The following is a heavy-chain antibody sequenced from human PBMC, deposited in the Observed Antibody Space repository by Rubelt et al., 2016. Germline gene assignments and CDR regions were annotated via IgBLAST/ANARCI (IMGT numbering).Heavy chain of an antibody. V-gene: IGHV1-69*01. CDR3: ARESGP. CDR2: IIPIFGTA. CDR1: GYTFTGYY. Sequence: QVQLVQSGAEVKKPGASVKVSCKASGYTFTGYYMHWVRQAPGQGLEWMGGIIPIFGTANYAQKFQGRVTSTEDESTSTTYMELSSLRSEDTAVYYCARESGPWGQGTLVTVSS. J-gene: IGHJ5*02.